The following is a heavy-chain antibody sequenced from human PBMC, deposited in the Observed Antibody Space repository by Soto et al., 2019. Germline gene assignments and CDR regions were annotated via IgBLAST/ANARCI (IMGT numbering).Heavy chain of an antibody. Sequence: QLQLQESGSGLVKPSQTLSLTCAVSGGSISSGGYSWSWIRQPPGKGLEWIGYIYHSGSTYYNPPLQSRVHISVDRSKDPFSPKLSSGPAPDPAVYYCARVPGLWGRGTLVTVSS. J-gene: IGHJ2*01. V-gene: IGHV4-30-2*01. CDR3: ARVPGL. CDR2: IYHSGST. CDR1: GGSISSGGYS.